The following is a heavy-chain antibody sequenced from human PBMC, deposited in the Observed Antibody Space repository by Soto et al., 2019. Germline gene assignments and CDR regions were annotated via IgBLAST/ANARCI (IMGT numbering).Heavy chain of an antibody. CDR1: GGTFSSYA. D-gene: IGHD2-2*01. J-gene: IGHJ6*02. CDR2: IIPIFGTA. Sequence: ASVKVSCKASGGTFSSYAISWVRQAPGQGLEWMGGIIPIFGTANYAQKFQGRVTITADESTSTAYMELSSLRSEDTAVYYCTVGCSSTSCSDYYYYGMDVWGQGTTVTVSS. CDR3: TVGCSSTSCSDYYYYGMDV. V-gene: IGHV1-69*13.